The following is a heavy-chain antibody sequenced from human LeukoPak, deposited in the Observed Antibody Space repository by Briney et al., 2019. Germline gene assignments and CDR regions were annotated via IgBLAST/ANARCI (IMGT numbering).Heavy chain of an antibody. CDR3: ARSGSPGFDP. CDR2: IIPIFGTA. D-gene: IGHD3-10*01. J-gene: IGHJ5*02. V-gene: IGHV1-69*05. Sequence: ASVEVSCKASGGTFSSYAISWVRQAPGQGLEWMGGIIPIFGTANYAQKFQGRVAITTDESTSTAYMELSSLRSEDTAVYYCARSGSPGFDPWGQGTLVTVSS. CDR1: GGTFSSYA.